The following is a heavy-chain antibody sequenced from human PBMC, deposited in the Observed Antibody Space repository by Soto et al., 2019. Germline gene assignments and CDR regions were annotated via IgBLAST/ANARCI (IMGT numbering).Heavy chain of an antibody. CDR3: ARVSAGQQLASLPLQH. CDR1: GYTFTGYY. Sequence: GASVKVSCKASGYTFTGYYMHWVRQAPGQGLEWMGWINPNSGGTNYAQKFQGWVTMTRDTSISTAYMELSRLRSDDTAVYYCARVSAGQQLASLPLQHWGQGTLVTVSS. J-gene: IGHJ1*01. CDR2: INPNSGGT. V-gene: IGHV1-2*04. D-gene: IGHD6-13*01.